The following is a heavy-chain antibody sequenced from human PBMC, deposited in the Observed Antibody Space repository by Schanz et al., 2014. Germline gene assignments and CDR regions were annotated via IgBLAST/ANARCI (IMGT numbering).Heavy chain of an antibody. V-gene: IGHV3-33*01. Sequence: VQLLESGGGLVQPGGSLRLSCATSGFIFRSFGIHWVRQAPGKGLEWVAVIWSDGTNEYYADSVKGRFTISRDNAKNSLYLEMNSLRAEDTALYYCARDRRNADLDYWGQGTLVTVSS. CDR2: IWSDGTNE. D-gene: IGHD1-1*01. J-gene: IGHJ4*02. CDR1: GFIFRSFG. CDR3: ARDRRNADLDY.